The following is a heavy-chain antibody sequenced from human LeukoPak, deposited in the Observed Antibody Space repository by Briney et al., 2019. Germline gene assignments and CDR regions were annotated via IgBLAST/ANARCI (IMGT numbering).Heavy chain of an antibody. Sequence: SETLSLTCAVYGGSFSGYYWSWIRQPPGKGLEWIGEINHSGSTNYNPSLKSRVTISVDTSKNQFSLKLSSVTAADTAVYYCARDRKPIMITFEGVIVMGGAFDIWGQGTMVTVSS. CDR3: ARDRKPIMITFEGVIVMGGAFDI. J-gene: IGHJ3*02. CDR2: INHSGST. CDR1: GGSFSGYY. V-gene: IGHV4-34*01. D-gene: IGHD3-16*02.